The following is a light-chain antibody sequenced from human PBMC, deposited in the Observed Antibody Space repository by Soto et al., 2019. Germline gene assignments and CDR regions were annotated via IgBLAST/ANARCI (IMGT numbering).Light chain of an antibody. V-gene: IGLV2-23*01. CDR3: CSFAGSSWV. J-gene: IGLJ3*02. CDR2: EGS. Sequence: QSALTQPASVSGSPGQSITISCTGTSSDIGSYNHVSWYQQHPGQAPKLIIYEGSKRPSGVFNRFSASKSGNTASLTISGLQAEDEADYFCCSFAGSSWVFGGGTKLTVL. CDR1: SSDIGSYNH.